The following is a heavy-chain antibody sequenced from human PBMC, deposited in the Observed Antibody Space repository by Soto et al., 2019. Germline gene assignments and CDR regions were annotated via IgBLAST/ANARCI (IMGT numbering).Heavy chain of an antibody. CDR3: ARASQCKSYFDCFAWLDY. V-gene: IGHV4-4*07. D-gene: IGHD3-9*01. Sequence: SETRSRTWTVSSDSISCLYWTGIRQPAGKGLEWIGRIYSSGETNYNPSLTGRVIMSLDTSKNQFSLNLTSVTAADTAVYYCARASQCKSYFDCFAWLDYWGQGTLVTSPQ. CDR1: SDSISCLY. CDR2: IYSSGET. J-gene: IGHJ4*02.